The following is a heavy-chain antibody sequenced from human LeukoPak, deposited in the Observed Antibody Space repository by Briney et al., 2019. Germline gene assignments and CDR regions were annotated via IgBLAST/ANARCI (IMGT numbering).Heavy chain of an antibody. J-gene: IGHJ4*02. Sequence: GGSLRLSCAASGFTFSSYEMNWVRQAPGKGLEWVSYISSSGSTIYYADSVEGRFTISRDNAKNSLYLQMNSLRAEDTAVYYCARDGDCSSTGCYPYYYFDYWGQGTLVTVSS. CDR2: ISSSGSTI. D-gene: IGHD2-2*01. CDR1: GFTFSSYE. V-gene: IGHV3-48*03. CDR3: ARDGDCSSTGCYPYYYFDY.